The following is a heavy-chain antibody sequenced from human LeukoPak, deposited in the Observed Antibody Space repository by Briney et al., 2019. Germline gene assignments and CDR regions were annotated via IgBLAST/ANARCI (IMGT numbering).Heavy chain of an antibody. CDR1: GGSISSDNW. Sequence: SETLSLTCAVSGGSISSDNWWSWVRQPPGRGLEWIGEIYHSGNTNYNPSLKSRVTISVDTSKNQFSLKLSSVTAADTAVYYCARGQWLVPPVDYWGQGTLVTVSS. CDR2: IYHSGNT. D-gene: IGHD6-19*01. CDR3: ARGQWLVPPVDY. J-gene: IGHJ4*02. V-gene: IGHV4-4*02.